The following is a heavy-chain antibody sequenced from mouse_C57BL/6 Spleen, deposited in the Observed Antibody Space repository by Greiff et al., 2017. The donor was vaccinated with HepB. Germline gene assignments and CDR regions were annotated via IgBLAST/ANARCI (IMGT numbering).Heavy chain of an antibody. D-gene: IGHD1-1*01. V-gene: IGHV1-69*01. J-gene: IGHJ2*01. CDR1: GYTFTSYW. CDR3: ARYYGSSFFDY. Sequence: VQLQQPGAELVMPGASVKLSCKASGYTFTSYWMHWVKQRPGQGLEWIGEIDPSDSYTNYNQKFKGKSTLTVDKSSSTAYMQLSSLTSEDSAVYYCARYYGSSFFDYWGQGITLTVSS. CDR2: IDPSDSYT.